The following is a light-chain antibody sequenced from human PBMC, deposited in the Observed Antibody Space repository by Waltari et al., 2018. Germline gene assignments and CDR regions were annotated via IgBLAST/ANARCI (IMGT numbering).Light chain of an antibody. Sequence: DIVMTQSPLSLPVTPGEPASIPCRSSQSLLHDNGYNYLDWYLQKPGQSPQLLIYLGSDRASGVPDRFSGSGSGTDFTLKITRVEAEDVGVYYCMQTLQTPYTFGQGTKLEIK. V-gene: IGKV2-28*01. CDR2: LGS. CDR3: MQTLQTPYT. CDR1: QSLLHDNGYNY. J-gene: IGKJ2*01.